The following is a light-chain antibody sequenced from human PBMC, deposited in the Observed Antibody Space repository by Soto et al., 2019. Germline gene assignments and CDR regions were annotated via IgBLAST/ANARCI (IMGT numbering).Light chain of an antibody. CDR1: SSDVGAHNY. Sequence: QSVLTQPASVSGSPGQWITISCTGTSSDVGAHNYVSWYQQHPGKAPNLIIYAVSDRPSGVSNRFSGSKSGNTASLTISGLQAEDEADYYCSSYTRSSTYVFGTGTKVTVL. CDR2: AVS. V-gene: IGLV2-14*01. J-gene: IGLJ1*01. CDR3: SSYTRSSTYV.